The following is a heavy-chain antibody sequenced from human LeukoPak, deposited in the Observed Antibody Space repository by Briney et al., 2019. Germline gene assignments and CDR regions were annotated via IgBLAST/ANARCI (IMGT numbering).Heavy chain of an antibody. D-gene: IGHD3-10*01. J-gene: IGHJ4*02. CDR1: GFTFSNYW. CDR3: AKDLHYGSADY. Sequence: GGSLRLSCAASGFTFSNYWVHWVRQDPGKGLVWVSYINPDGSNTNYADSVKGRFTISRDNAKNALYLQMNSLRAEDTAVYYCAKDLHYGSADYWGRGTLVTVSS. V-gene: IGHV3-74*01. CDR2: INPDGSNT.